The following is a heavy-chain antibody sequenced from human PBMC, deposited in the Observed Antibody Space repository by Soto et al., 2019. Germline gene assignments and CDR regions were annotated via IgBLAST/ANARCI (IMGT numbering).Heavy chain of an antibody. J-gene: IGHJ6*02. Sequence: SETLSLTRAVYGGSFSGYYRSWIRQPAWKGLEWIGEINHSGSTNYNPSLKSRVTISVDTSKNQFSLKLSSVTAADTAVYYCAREGCTNGVCYLDVWGQGTTVTVSS. CDR2: INHSGST. CDR1: GGSFSGYY. D-gene: IGHD2-8*01. V-gene: IGHV4-34*01. CDR3: AREGCTNGVCYLDV.